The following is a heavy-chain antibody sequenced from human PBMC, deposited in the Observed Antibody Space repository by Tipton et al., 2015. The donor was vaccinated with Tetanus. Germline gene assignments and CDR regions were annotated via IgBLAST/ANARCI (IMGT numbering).Heavy chain of an antibody. CDR1: GFTFSTSW. CDR2: IKSDGITT. J-gene: IGHJ4*02. D-gene: IGHD1-1*01. V-gene: IGHV3-74*01. CDR3: ARDDSWKFDY. Sequence: SLRLSCVASGFTFSTSWMHWVRQVPGKGLEWVSRIKSDGITTSYLDSVKGRFTISRDTGKNTLYLQMNSLRAEDTAVYYCARDDSWKFDYWGQGTLVTVSS.